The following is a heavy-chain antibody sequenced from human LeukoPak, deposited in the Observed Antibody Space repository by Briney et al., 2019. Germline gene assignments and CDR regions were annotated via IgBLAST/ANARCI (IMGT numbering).Heavy chain of an antibody. CDR2: ISSSSSYI. J-gene: IGHJ4*02. CDR1: GFTFSSYS. D-gene: IGHD3-10*01. Sequence: GGSLRLSCAASGFTFSSYSMNWVRQAPGKGLEWVSSISSSSSYIYYADSVKGRFTISRDNAKNSLYLQMNSLRAEDTAVYYCARDRPYYGSRSYPDYWGQGTLVTVSS. CDR3: ARDRPYYGSRSYPDY. V-gene: IGHV3-21*01.